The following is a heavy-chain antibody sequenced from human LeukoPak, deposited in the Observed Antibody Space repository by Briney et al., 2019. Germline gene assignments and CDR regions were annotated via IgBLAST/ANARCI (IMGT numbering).Heavy chain of an antibody. V-gene: IGHV4-61*01. Sequence: SETLSLTCTVSGGSVSSGSYYWSWIRQPPGKGLEWIGYIYYSGSTNYNPSLKSRVTISVDTSKNQFSLKLSPVTAADTAVYYCASGIAASYFDYWGQGTLVTVSS. CDR3: ASGIAASYFDY. J-gene: IGHJ4*02. CDR2: IYYSGST. CDR1: GGSVSSGSYY. D-gene: IGHD6-13*01.